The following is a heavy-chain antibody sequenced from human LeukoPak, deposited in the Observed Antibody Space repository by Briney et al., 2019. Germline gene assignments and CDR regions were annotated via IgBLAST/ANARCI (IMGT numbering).Heavy chain of an antibody. J-gene: IGHJ4*02. Sequence: GGSLRLSCTASGFSFSGHWMHWARQLPGKGLVWVSRISPTGSTTSYADSVKGRFTVSRDNAKNTLYLQVNNLRAEDAAVYYCARGPNSNWSGLDFWGQGTLLTVSS. CDR2: ISPTGSTT. CDR1: GFSFSGHW. D-gene: IGHD6-6*01. CDR3: ARGPNSNWSGLDF. V-gene: IGHV3-74*01.